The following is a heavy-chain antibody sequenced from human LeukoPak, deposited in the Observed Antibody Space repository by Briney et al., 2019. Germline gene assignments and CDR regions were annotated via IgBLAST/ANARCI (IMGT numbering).Heavy chain of an antibody. D-gene: IGHD3-9*01. CDR2: ISSSSSYI. V-gene: IGHV3-21*01. CDR3: ARDRGGDGLQYFDWRANLAGGYCYYYMDV. Sequence: PGGSLRLSCAASGFTFSSYSMNWVRQAPGKGLEWVSSISSSSSYIYYADSVKGRFTISRDKAKNSLYLQMNSLRAEDTAVYYCARDRGGDGLQYFDWRANLAGGYCYYYMDVWGKGTTVTVSS. J-gene: IGHJ6*03. CDR1: GFTFSSYS.